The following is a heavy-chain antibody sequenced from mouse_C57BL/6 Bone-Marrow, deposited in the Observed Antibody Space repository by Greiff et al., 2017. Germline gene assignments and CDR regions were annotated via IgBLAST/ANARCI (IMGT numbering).Heavy chain of an antibody. CDR3: ARNDYVFAY. J-gene: IGHJ3*01. CDR1: GFSLSTFGMG. Sequence: QVTLKESGPGILQPSPTLSLTCSFSGFSLSTFGMGVVWIRQPSGQGLEWLAHIWWDDAKYYNPALKSRLSISKDTSNNQVFLKLANVDTADTATYYCARNDYVFAYWGQGTLVTVSA. D-gene: IGHD2-4*01. CDR2: IWWDDAK. V-gene: IGHV8-8*01.